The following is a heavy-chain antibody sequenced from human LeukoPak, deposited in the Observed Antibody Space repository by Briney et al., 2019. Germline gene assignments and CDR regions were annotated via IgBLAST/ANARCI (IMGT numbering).Heavy chain of an antibody. D-gene: IGHD6-13*01. CDR3: ARLGKRISSSWYGLEY. Sequence: SETLSLTCTVSGGSISSYYWSWIRQPPGKGLEWFGYIYYSGSTNYNPSLKGRVTISVDTSKNQFSLKLSSVTAADTAVYYCARLGKRISSSWYGLEYWGQGTLVTVSS. CDR2: IYYSGST. J-gene: IGHJ4*02. CDR1: GGSISSYY. V-gene: IGHV4-59*08.